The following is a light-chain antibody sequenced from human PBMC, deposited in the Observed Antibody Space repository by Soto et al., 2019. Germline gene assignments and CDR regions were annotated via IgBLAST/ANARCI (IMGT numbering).Light chain of an antibody. V-gene: IGLV2-14*01. CDR2: EVS. Sequence: QSVLTQPASVSGSPGQSITISCTGTSSDVGGYNYVSWYQLHPGKAPKLMVYEVSNRPSGVSNPFSGSKSGNTASLTISGLQAEDEADYYCSSYTSSTAYGFGTGTKVTVL. CDR1: SSDVGGYNY. J-gene: IGLJ1*01. CDR3: SSYTSSTAYG.